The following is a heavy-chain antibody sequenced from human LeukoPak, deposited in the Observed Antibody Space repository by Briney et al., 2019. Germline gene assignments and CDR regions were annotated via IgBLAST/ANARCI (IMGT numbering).Heavy chain of an antibody. Sequence: ASVKVSCKASGYTFTSYAMNWVRQAPGQGLEWMGWINTNTGNPTYAQGFTGRLVFSLDTSVSTAYLQICSLKAEDTAVYYCARTVPKGRHISFNYYDSSGYYYEFDPWGQGTLVTVSS. D-gene: IGHD3-22*01. CDR3: ARTVPKGRHISFNYYDSSGYYYEFDP. CDR2: INTNTGNP. J-gene: IGHJ5*02. V-gene: IGHV7-4-1*01. CDR1: GYTFTSYA.